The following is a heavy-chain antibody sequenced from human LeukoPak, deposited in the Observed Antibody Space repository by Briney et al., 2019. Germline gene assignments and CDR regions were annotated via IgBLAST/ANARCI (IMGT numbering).Heavy chain of an antibody. V-gene: IGHV3-7*01. CDR1: GFTFSTSW. D-gene: IGHD2-2*01. CDR2: INPDGSRI. CDR3: ARLLGYCSSTSCYYAFDI. Sequence: GGSLRLSCAASGFTFSTSWMTWVRQAPGKGLDWLGNINPDGSRINYVDSVKGRFTFSRDNAKNSLFLQMNSLRAEDTAVYYCARLLGYCSSTSCYYAFDIWGQGTMVTVSS. J-gene: IGHJ3*02.